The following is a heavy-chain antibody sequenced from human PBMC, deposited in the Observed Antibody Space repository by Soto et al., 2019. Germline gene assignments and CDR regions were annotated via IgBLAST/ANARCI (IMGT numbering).Heavy chain of an antibody. D-gene: IGHD2-15*01. CDR2: ITVSACNR. Sequence: XXSLRLSFTASGFTFSNYGMHWVLQAPGKGLEGLAGITVSACNRYYADSVKARYTISRDNSKNTMYMQKHSLRAEETAVYYCARHPIVVVVAATNWFDPWGQGTLVTVSS. J-gene: IGHJ5*02. CDR1: GFTFSNYG. CDR3: ARHPIVVVVAATNWFDP. V-gene: IGHV3-23*01.